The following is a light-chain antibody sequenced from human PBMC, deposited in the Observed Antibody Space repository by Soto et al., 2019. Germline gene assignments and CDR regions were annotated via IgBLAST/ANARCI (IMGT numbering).Light chain of an antibody. CDR3: QQFGSSPRT. CDR2: DAS. CDR1: QSVSSNF. Sequence: IVLTQSPGTLSLSPGERATLSCMASQSVSSNFLAWYQQKPGQAPRLLIYDASNRATGVPDRFSGSGSGTDFTLTISRLEHEDFAVYYCQQFGSSPRTFGQGTKVDIK. V-gene: IGKV3-20*01. J-gene: IGKJ1*01.